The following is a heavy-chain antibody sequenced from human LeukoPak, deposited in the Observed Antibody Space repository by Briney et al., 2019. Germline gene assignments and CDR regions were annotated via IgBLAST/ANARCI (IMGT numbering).Heavy chain of an antibody. V-gene: IGHV1-3*01. J-gene: IGHJ4*02. CDR3: ARSTQGDGSDY. Sequence: VASVTVSFKASGYTFTSYAMHWVRQAPGQRLEWMGWINAGNGNTKYSQKFQGRDTITRDTSASTAYMELSSLRSEDTAVYYCARSTQGDGSDYWGQGTLVTVSS. CDR2: INAGNGNT. CDR1: GYTFTSYA.